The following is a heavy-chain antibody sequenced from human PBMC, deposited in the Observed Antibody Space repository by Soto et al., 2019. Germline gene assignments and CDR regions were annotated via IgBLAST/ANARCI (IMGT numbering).Heavy chain of an antibody. D-gene: IGHD1-26*01. CDR1: GFPFNNAW. CDR2: VKSKADGGSG. Sequence: GGSLSLSCAASGFPFNNAWINWVRQVPGKGLEWVGRVKSKADGGSGDYAAPVKGRFVVSRDDSKDIVYLQMNSLKIEDTGVYYCTTDSRTTLPEIRFDYWGHGTQVTVSS. J-gene: IGHJ4*01. V-gene: IGHV3-15*07. CDR3: TTDSRTTLPEIRFDY.